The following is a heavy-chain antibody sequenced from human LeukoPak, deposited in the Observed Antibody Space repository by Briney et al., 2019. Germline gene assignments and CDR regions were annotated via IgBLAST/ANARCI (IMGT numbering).Heavy chain of an antibody. CDR1: GFSFDDYS. CDR2: ISWNSGSI. Sequence: GGSLRLSCAASGFSFDDYSMRWVRQPPGKGLEWFSCISWNSGSIGYADSVKGRFTISRDSAENTLYLQMKSLKAQDTAFYYCARPLLNYYGSETYVWFDLWGQGTLVSVSS. CDR3: ARPLLNYYGSETYVWFDL. J-gene: IGHJ5*02. V-gene: IGHV3-9*01. D-gene: IGHD3-10*01.